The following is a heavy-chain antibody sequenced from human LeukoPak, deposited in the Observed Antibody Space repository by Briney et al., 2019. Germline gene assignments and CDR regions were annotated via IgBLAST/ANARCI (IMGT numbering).Heavy chain of an antibody. CDR2: INSDGINT. V-gene: IGHV3-74*01. Sequence: GGSLRLSCAASGFTFSNYWMHWVRHAPGKGLVWVSRINSDGINTSYADSVKGRFTISRDNAKNTLNLQMNSLRAEDTAVYYCARVSWQYRYYYYMDVWGKGTTVTISS. J-gene: IGHJ6*03. D-gene: IGHD2-2*01. CDR3: ARVSWQYRYYYYMDV. CDR1: GFTFSNYW.